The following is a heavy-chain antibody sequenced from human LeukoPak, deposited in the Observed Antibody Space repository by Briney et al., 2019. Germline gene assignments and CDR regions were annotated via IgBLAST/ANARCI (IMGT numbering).Heavy chain of an antibody. V-gene: IGHV1-18*01. Sequence: ASVKVSCKASGYTFTSYGISWVRQAPGQGLEWMGWISAYNGNTSYAQKLQGRVIMTTDTSTSTAYMELRSLRSDDTAVYYCARDSVTTVTPDAFDIWGQGTMVTVSS. CDR2: ISAYNGNT. CDR3: ARDSVTTVTPDAFDI. J-gene: IGHJ3*02. D-gene: IGHD4-17*01. CDR1: GYTFTSYG.